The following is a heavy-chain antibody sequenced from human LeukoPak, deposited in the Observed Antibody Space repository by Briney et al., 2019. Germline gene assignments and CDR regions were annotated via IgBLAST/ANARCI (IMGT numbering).Heavy chain of an antibody. Sequence: GRSLRLSCAASGFTFDDYAMHWVRQAPGKGLEWVSGISWNSGSIGYADSVKGRFTISRDNAKNSLYLQMNSLRAEDTAVYYCARDRPLFSGFLEWLPFDYWGQGTLVTVSS. D-gene: IGHD3-3*01. CDR2: ISWNSGSI. J-gene: IGHJ4*02. V-gene: IGHV3-9*01. CDR1: GFTFDDYA. CDR3: ARDRPLFSGFLEWLPFDY.